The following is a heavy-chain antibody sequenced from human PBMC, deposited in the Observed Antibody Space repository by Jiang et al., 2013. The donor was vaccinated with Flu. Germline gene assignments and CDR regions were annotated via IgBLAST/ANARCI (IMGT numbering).Heavy chain of an antibody. CDR3: AKEGASWAFDI. CDR1: GFTFSSYG. CDR2: ISYDGSNK. V-gene: IGHV3-30*18. Sequence: GVVQPGRSLRLSCAASGFTFSSYGMHWVRQAPGKGLEWVAVISYDGSNKYYADSVKGRFTISRDNSKNTLYLQMNSLRAEDTAVYYCAKEGASWAFDIWGQGTMVTVSS. J-gene: IGHJ3*02.